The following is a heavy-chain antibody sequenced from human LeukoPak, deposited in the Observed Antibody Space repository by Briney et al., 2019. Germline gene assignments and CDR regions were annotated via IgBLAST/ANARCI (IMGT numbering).Heavy chain of an antibody. CDR3: ARDYRSTIGGEYGMDV. D-gene: IGHD3-16*01. CDR2: INHSGST. Sequence: PSETPSLTCAVYGGSFCGYYWSWIRQPQPPGKGLEWIGEINHSGSTKYNPSLKSRVTISVDTSKNQFSLKLSSVTAADTAAYYCARDYRSTIGGEYGMDVWGQGTTVTVSS. V-gene: IGHV4-34*01. J-gene: IGHJ6*02. CDR1: GGSFCGYY.